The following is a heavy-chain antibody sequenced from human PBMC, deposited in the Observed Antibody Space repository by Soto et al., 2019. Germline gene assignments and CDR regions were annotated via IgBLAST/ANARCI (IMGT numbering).Heavy chain of an antibody. CDR3: ARDMGYCTDNICYTGTDY. J-gene: IGHJ4*02. V-gene: IGHV3-48*03. CDR1: GFTFRNHE. Sequence: PGGSLRLSCAASGFTFRNHEMNWVRQAPGKWLKWVSYIGSSGDNIYYADSVKGRFTISRDNAKNSLYLQMNSLRAEDTAVYYCARDMGYCTDNICYTGTDYWGRGXLVTVSS. D-gene: IGHD2-8*01. CDR2: IGSSGDNI.